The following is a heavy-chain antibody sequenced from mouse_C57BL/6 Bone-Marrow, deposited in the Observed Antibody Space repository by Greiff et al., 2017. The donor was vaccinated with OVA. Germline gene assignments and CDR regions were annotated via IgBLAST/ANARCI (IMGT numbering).Heavy chain of an antibody. CDR2: IYPRSGNT. D-gene: IGHD4-1*01. V-gene: IGHV1-81*01. Sequence: VQVVESGAELARPGASVKLSCKASGYTFTSYGISWVKQRTGQGLEWIGEIYPRSGNTYYNEKFKGKATLTADKSSSTAYMELRSLTSEDSAVYFCAREEVTGNYWGQGTTLTVSS. CDR1: GYTFTSYG. CDR3: AREEVTGNY. J-gene: IGHJ2*01.